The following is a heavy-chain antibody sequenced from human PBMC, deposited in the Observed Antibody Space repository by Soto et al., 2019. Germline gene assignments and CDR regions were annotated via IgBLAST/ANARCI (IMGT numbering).Heavy chain of an antibody. Sequence: GESLKISCKGSGYSFTSYWISWVRQMPGKGLEWMGRIDPSDSYTNYSPSFQGHVTISADKSISTAYLQWSSLKASDTAMYYCARLAPIEVVPAAIDYYYGMDVWGQGTTVTVSS. V-gene: IGHV5-10-1*01. D-gene: IGHD2-2*01. CDR1: GYSFTSYW. CDR2: IDPSDSYT. J-gene: IGHJ6*02. CDR3: ARLAPIEVVPAAIDYYYGMDV.